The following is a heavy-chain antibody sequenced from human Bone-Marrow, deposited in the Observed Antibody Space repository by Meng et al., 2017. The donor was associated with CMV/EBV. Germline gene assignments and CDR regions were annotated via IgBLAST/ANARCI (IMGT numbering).Heavy chain of an antibody. CDR1: GFTFDDYA. D-gene: IGHD3-10*01. CDR3: AKGSSGAPGHPDLDY. Sequence: GGSLRLSCAASGFTFDDYAMHWVRQAPGKGLEWVSGSSWNSGSIGYADSVNGRFNISRDNAKNSLYLQMNSLRAEDMALYYCAKGSSGAPGHPDLDYWGQGTLVTVSS. J-gene: IGHJ4*02. V-gene: IGHV3-9*03. CDR2: SSWNSGSI.